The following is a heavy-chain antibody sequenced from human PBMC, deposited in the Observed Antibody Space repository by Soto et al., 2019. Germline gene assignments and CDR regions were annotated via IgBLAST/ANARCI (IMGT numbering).Heavy chain of an antibody. V-gene: IGHV1-69*15. Sequence: QVQLVQSGAEVKKPGSSVKVSCKASGDTFSNYAITWVRQAPGQGLEWVARIIPIFGTTNVAQKFQGRVTINADESTTKDYMELSGLRSDDTAVYFCAKDAGADGYFGNWLDPWGQGTLVTVSS. J-gene: IGHJ5*02. D-gene: IGHD5-12*01. CDR2: IIPIFGTT. CDR3: AKDAGADGYFGNWLDP. CDR1: GDTFSNYA.